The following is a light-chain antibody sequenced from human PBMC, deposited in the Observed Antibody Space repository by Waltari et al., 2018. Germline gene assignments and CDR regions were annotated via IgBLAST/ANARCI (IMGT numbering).Light chain of an antibody. Sequence: DIQMTQSPSSLSASVGDRVTITCRASQSISTYLNWYQQESGKAPKLLIYDASNLQTGVPSRFSGSGSGTDFTLTISRLEPEDFAVYYCQQYGTSPRTFGQGTKVEIK. CDR3: QQYGTSPRT. J-gene: IGKJ1*01. CDR2: DAS. V-gene: IGKV1-33*01. CDR1: QSISTY.